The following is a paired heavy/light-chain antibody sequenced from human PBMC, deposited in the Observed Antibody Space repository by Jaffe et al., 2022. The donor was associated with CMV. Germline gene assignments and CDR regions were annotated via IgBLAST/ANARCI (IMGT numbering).Light chain of an antibody. Sequence: QSALTQPASVSGFPGQSITISCTGTSTDVGSYDLVSWYQQHPDKAPKLIIYEVTKRPSAISNRFSGSKSGNTASLTISGLQAEDEGDYFCCSYAANSNWVFGGGTKLTVL. CDR1: STDVGSYDL. J-gene: IGLJ3*02. V-gene: IGLV2-23*02. CDR2: EVT. CDR3: CSYAANSNWV.
Heavy chain of an antibody. Sequence: QVQLQQSGPGLVKPSQTLSLTCAISGDSVSSNSAAWHWIRQSPSRGLEWLGRTYFRPKRFNDYASSVKSRITIEPDTSKNQFSLQLNSVTPEDTAVYYCARGPWIQLDFDYWGQGILVTVSS. J-gene: IGHJ4*02. CDR3: ARGPWIQLDFDY. D-gene: IGHD5-18*01. CDR2: TYFRPKRFN. V-gene: IGHV6-1*01. CDR1: GDSVSSNSAA.